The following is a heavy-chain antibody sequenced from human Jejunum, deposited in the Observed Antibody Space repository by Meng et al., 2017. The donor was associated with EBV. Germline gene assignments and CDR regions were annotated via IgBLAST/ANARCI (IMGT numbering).Heavy chain of an antibody. D-gene: IGHD5-24*01. J-gene: IGHJ4*02. CDR2: IHHSGST. CDR1: GASIRTDNW. V-gene: IGHV4-4*02. CDR3: ARDRGVEDY. Sequence: VQRKKSGPRLGNPSMTLALTCAVLGASIRTDNWWSWVRQPPGKGLEYIGEIHHSGSTKYNPSLKSRVTISVDKSNNHFSLKLSSVTAADTAVHYCARDRGVEDYWGQGTLVTVSS.